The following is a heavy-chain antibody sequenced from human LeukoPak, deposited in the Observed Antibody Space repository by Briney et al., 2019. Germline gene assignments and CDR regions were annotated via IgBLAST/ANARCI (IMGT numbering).Heavy chain of an antibody. CDR1: GYTFTAYY. CDR3: ARGGIRTAASKFDY. D-gene: IGHD6-13*01. J-gene: IGHJ4*02. V-gene: IGHV1-2*02. Sequence: GASVKVSCKASGYTFTAYYMHWVRQAPGQGLEWMGWINPNSGGTKYAQKFEGRVTMTRDTSISTAYMELSRVKSDDTAVYYCARGGIRTAASKFDYWGQGTLVTVSS. CDR2: INPNSGGT.